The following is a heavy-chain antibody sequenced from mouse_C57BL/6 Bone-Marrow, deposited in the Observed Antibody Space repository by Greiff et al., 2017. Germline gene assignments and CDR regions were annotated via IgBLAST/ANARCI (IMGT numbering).Heavy chain of an antibody. D-gene: IGHD2-4*01. V-gene: IGHV1-81*01. J-gene: IGHJ1*03. Sequence: QVQLQQSGAELARPGASVKLSCKASGYTFTSYGISWVKQRTGQGLEWIGEIYPRSGNTYYNEKLKGKATLTADKSSSTGYMELRSLTSEDSAVYFCARWRIYYDYDGVWWYFDVWGTGTTVTVSS. CDR1: GYTFTSYG. CDR2: IYPRSGNT. CDR3: ARWRIYYDYDGVWWYFDV.